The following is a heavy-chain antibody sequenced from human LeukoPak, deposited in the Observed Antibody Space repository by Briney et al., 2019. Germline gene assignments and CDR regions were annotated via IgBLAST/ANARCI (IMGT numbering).Heavy chain of an antibody. V-gene: IGHV3-7*01. D-gene: IGHD3-22*01. CDR1: GFTFSSYW. CDR2: IKQDGSEK. J-gene: IGHJ4*02. Sequence: GGSLRLSCAASGFTFSSYWMSWVRQAPGKGLEWVADIKQDGSEKYYVDSVKGRFTISRDNAKNSLYLQMNSLRAEDTAVYYCARDGWAYDSINWGQGTLVTVSS. CDR3: ARDGWAYDSIN.